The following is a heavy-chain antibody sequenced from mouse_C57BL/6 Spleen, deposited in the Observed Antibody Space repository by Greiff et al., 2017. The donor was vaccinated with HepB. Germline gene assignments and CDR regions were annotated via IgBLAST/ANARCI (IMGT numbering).Heavy chain of an antibody. Sequence: EVKLVESGPGLVKPSQSLSLTCSVTGYSITSGYYWNWIRQFPGNKLEWMGYISYDGSNNYNPSLKNRISITRDTSKNQFFLKLNSVTTEDTATYYCARDQKLWYFDVWGTGTTVTVSS. V-gene: IGHV3-6*01. CDR2: ISYDGSN. CDR3: ARDQKLWYFDV. D-gene: IGHD2-12*01. J-gene: IGHJ1*03. CDR1: GYSITSGYY.